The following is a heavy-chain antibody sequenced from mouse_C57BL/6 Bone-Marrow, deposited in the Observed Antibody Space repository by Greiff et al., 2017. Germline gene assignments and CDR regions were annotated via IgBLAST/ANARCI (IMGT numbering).Heavy chain of an antibody. V-gene: IGHV5-2*01. Sequence: EVKLMESGGGLVQPGESLKLSCESNEYEFPSHDMSWVRKTPEKRLELVAAINSDGGSTYYPDTMERRFIISRDNTKKTLYLQMSSLRSEDTALYYCARQGVYLGARDYWGQGTSVTVSS. CDR2: INSDGGST. CDR3: ARQGVYLGARDY. J-gene: IGHJ4*01. D-gene: IGHD1-1*01. CDR1: EYEFPSHD.